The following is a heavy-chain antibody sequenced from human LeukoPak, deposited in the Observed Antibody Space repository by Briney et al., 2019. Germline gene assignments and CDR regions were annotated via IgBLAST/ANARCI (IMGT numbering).Heavy chain of an antibody. Sequence: GGSLRLSCAASGFTFSTYAMHWVRQAPGKGLEWVAFIRYDGGNKYYADSVKGRFTISRDNPKNTLYLQMNSLRPEDTAVYYCAKDGPRRDGYNDHWGQGTLVTVSS. CDR2: IRYDGGNK. CDR1: GFTFSTYA. J-gene: IGHJ4*02. D-gene: IGHD5-24*01. V-gene: IGHV3-30*02. CDR3: AKDGPRRDGYNDH.